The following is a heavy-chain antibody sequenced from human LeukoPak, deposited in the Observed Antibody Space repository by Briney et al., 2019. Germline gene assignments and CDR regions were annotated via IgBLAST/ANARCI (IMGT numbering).Heavy chain of an antibody. V-gene: IGHV3-30-3*01. CDR3: ARDPYRGIAAAGNPRGWFDP. J-gene: IGHJ5*02. CDR2: ISYDGSNK. CDR1: GFTFSSYA. Sequence: QPGGSLRLSCAASGFTFSSYAMHWVRRAPGKGLEWVAVISYDGSNKYYADSVKGRFTISRDNSKNTLYLQMDSLRAEDTAVYYCARDPYRGIAAAGNPRGWFDPWGQGTLVTVSS. D-gene: IGHD6-13*01.